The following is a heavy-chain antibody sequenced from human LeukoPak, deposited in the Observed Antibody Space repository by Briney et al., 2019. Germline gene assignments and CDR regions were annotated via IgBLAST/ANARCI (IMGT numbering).Heavy chain of an antibody. D-gene: IGHD2-15*01. CDR2: ISAYNGNT. J-gene: IGHJ6*03. Sequence: ASVKVSCKASGYTFTSYGISWVRQAPGQGLEWMGWISAYNGNTNYAQKLQGRVTTTTDTSTSTAYMELRSLRSDDTAVYYCARILDPVGYYYYYYMDVWGKGTTVTVSS. CDR3: ARILDPVGYYYYYYMDV. CDR1: GYTFTSYG. V-gene: IGHV1-18*01.